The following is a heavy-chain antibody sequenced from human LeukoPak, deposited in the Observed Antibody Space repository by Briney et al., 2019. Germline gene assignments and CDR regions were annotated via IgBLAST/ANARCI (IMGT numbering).Heavy chain of an antibody. CDR1: GFTFSNYG. J-gene: IGHJ6*03. Sequence: PGGSLRLSCAASGFTFSNYGMSWVRQAPGKGLEWVSTISGTAGSTYYADSVKGRFTISRDNSKNTLYLQMNSLRAEDTAVYYCASDSSDAYMDVWGKGTTVTVSS. CDR3: ASDSSDAYMDV. CDR2: ISGTAGST. V-gene: IGHV3-23*01. D-gene: IGHD6-25*01.